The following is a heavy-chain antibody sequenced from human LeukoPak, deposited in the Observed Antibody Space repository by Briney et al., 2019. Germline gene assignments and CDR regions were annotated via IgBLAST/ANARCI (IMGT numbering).Heavy chain of an antibody. D-gene: IGHD3-3*01. V-gene: IGHV4-61*01. CDR3: ARAPYDFWSGYFDY. CDR2: IYYSGST. J-gene: IGHJ4*02. Sequence: SETLSLTCTVSGGSVSSGSYYWSWIRQPPGKGLEWIGYIYYSGSTNYNPSLKSRVTISLDTSKNQFSLKLSSVTAADTAVYYCARAPYDFWSGYFDYWGQGTLVTVSS. CDR1: GGSVSSGSYY.